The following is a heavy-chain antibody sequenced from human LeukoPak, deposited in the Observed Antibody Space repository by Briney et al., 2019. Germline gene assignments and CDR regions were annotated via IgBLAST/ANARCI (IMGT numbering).Heavy chain of an antibody. J-gene: IGHJ4*02. CDR3: TTIRPDY. CDR1: GFTFSDYW. D-gene: IGHD1-14*01. CDR2: IKTDVTST. Sequence: PGGSLRLSCAVSGFTFSDYWMHWVRRAPGKGLVWVSRIKTDVTSTDYADSVKGRFTISRDNAKNTLYLQMDSLRADDTAVYYCTTIRPDYWGRGTLVTVSS. V-gene: IGHV3-74*01.